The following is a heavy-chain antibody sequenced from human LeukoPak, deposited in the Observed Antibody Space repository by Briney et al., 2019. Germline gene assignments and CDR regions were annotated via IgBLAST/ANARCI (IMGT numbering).Heavy chain of an antibody. CDR3: ARTPQYGVSWFDS. Sequence: SETLSLTCTLSGGSISGYFWNWIRQPPGKGLEWIGYIHYSGTTNYNPSLKSRVTISLDTSDIQFSLKLTSVTAADTAVYYCARTPQYGVSWFDSWGQGTLVTVSS. CDR1: GGSISGYF. J-gene: IGHJ5*01. D-gene: IGHD2/OR15-2a*01. V-gene: IGHV4-59*08. CDR2: IHYSGTT.